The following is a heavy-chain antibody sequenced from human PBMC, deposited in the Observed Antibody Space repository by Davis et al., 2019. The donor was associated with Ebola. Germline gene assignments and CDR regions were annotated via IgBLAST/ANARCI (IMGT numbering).Heavy chain of an antibody. CDR2: ISGSGGST. CDR1: GFTFSSYA. V-gene: IGHV3-23*01. J-gene: IGHJ4*02. CDR3: AKDSPAGWQLVPFDY. D-gene: IGHD6-13*01. Sequence: GESLKISCAASGFTFSSYAMSWVRQAPGKGLEWVSAISGSGGSTYYADSVKGRFTISRDNSKNTLYLQMNSLRAEDTAVYYCAKDSPAGWQLVPFDYWGQGTLVTVSS.